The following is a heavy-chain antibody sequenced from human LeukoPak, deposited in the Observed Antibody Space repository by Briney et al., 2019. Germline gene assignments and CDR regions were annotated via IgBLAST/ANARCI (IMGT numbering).Heavy chain of an antibody. Sequence: GASVKVSCKASGYTFTSYYMHWVRQAPGQGLEWMGIINPSGGSTSYAQKFQGRVTMTRDTSISTAYMELSRLRSDDTAVYYCARTIFGVPDDAFDIWGQGTMVTVSP. CDR2: INPSGGST. J-gene: IGHJ3*02. CDR3: ARTIFGVPDDAFDI. D-gene: IGHD3-3*02. CDR1: GYTFTSYY. V-gene: IGHV1-46*01.